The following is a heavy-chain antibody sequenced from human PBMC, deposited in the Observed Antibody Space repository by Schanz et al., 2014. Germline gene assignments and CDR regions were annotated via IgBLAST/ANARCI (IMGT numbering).Heavy chain of an antibody. CDR2: IWSDGSRT. CDR3: ARREFSNRADAEYFQH. D-gene: IGHD4-4*01. Sequence: VQLLESGGGLVQPGGSLRLSCAASGFIFSNYGMHWVRQAPGKGLEWVAFIWSDGSRTYHAESVKGRFTISRDNSKNTLYLQMNSLRDEDTAVYYCARREFSNRADAEYFQHWGQGTLVTVSS. CDR1: GFIFSNYG. V-gene: IGHV3-33*01. J-gene: IGHJ1*01.